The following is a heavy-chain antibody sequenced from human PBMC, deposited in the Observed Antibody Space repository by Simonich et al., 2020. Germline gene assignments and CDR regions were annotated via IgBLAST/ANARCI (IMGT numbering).Heavy chain of an antibody. Sequence: EVQLVESGGGLVKPGGSLRLSCAASGFTFSSYSMNWVRQAPGKGLEWVSTISSSSSYIFYADSVTGRFTISRDNAKNSLYLQMNSLRAEDTAVYYCARSHWGSPIDYWGQGTLVTVSS. V-gene: IGHV3-21*01. D-gene: IGHD7-27*01. CDR1: GFTFSSYS. J-gene: IGHJ4*02. CDR2: ISSSSSYI. CDR3: ARSHWGSPIDY.